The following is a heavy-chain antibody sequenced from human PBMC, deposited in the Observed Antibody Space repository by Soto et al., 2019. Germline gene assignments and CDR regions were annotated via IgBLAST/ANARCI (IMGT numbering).Heavy chain of an antibody. CDR3: ARDRTKRYYDILTAPIG. CDR2: ISGSGGST. Sequence: PGGCLGIACAASGVTVRSYAVSWVFQTPGKGLEWVSAISGSGGSTYYADSVKGRFTISRDNAKNSLYLQMNSLRAEDTAVYYCARDRTKRYYDILTAPIGWGQGTMVTVSS. CDR1: GVTVRSYA. V-gene: IGHV3-23*01. J-gene: IGHJ3*01. D-gene: IGHD3-9*01.